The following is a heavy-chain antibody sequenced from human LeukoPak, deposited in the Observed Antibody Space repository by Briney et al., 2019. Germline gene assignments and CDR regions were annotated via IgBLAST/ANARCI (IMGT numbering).Heavy chain of an antibody. CDR3: ARDGQAFNSNWDYFEY. CDR2: IGNTET. CDR1: GFTFDTIA. Sequence: PGGSLRLSCVASGFTFDTIAMSWVRQAPGKGLEWVSGIGNTETYYSDSVKGRFTISRDNSKSTVYLHMSNLRAEDTALYYCARDGQAFNSNWDYFEYWGQGTPVTVSS. V-gene: IGHV3-23*01. J-gene: IGHJ4*02. D-gene: IGHD7-27*01.